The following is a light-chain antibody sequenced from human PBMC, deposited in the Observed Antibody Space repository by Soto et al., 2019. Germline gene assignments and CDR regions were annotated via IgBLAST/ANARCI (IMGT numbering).Light chain of an antibody. CDR3: SSYTSSNTRQIV. V-gene: IGLV2-14*01. CDR1: SSDVGGYNY. J-gene: IGLJ1*01. CDR2: DVS. Sequence: SVLTQPASVSASPGQSITISCTGTSSDVGGYNYVSWYQQHPGKAPKFMIYDVSNRPSGVSNRFSGSKSGNTASLTISGLQAEDEADYYCSSYTSSNTRQIVFGTGTKVTVL.